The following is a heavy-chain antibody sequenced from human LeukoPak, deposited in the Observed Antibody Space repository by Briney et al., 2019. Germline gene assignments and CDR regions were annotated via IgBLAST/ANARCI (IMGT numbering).Heavy chain of an antibody. CDR1: GGTFSSYA. CDR2: INPNSGGT. J-gene: IGHJ4*02. V-gene: IGHV1-2*06. Sequence: GASVKVSCKASGGTFSSYAISWVRQAPGQGLEWMGRINPNSGGTNYAQKFQGRVTMTRDTSISTAYMELSRLRSDDTAVYYCARVEDYFDYWGQGTLVTVSS. CDR3: ARVEDYFDY.